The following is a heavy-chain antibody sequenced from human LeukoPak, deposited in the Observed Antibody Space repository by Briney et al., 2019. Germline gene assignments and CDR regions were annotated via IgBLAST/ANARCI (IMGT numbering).Heavy chain of an antibody. CDR2: ISSGSGTI. D-gene: IGHD3-22*01. CDR1: GFTFSSYS. V-gene: IGHV3-48*04. Sequence: PGGSLRLSCAASGFTFSSYSMNWVRQAPGKGLEYVSYISSGSGTIYYADSVKGRFTISRDNAKNSLYLQMNSLRAEDTAVYYCARQFSPFYYYYDSSGYLSDYWGQGTLVTVSS. J-gene: IGHJ4*02. CDR3: ARQFSPFYYYYDSSGYLSDY.